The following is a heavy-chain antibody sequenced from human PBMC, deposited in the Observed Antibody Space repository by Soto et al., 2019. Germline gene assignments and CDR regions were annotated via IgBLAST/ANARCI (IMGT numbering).Heavy chain of an antibody. V-gene: IGHV3-30*02. J-gene: IGHJ4*02. CDR3: AGGDSGSFDS. CDR1: GFTFSNHG. D-gene: IGHD3-16*01. CDR2: IRYDGSNR. Sequence: RLSCAASGFTFSNHGMHWVRQAPGKGLEWVALIRYDGSNRFYADSVRGRFTISRDISENTVFLQMNSLRAEDTAVYYCAGGDSGSFDSWGQGTLVTVSS.